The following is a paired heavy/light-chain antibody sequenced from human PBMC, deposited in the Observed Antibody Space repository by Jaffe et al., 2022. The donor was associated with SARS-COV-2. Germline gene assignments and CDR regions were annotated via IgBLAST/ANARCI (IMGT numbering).Heavy chain of an antibody. V-gene: IGHV4-59*08. J-gene: IGHJ4*02. Sequence: QVQLQESGPGLVKPSETLSLTCTVSGGSISNSYWSWIRQPPGKGLEWIGYIFYSGSTNYNPSLKSRVTISVDTSKNQFSLRLSSVTAADTAVYYCARHRLAYYFDYWGQGTLVSVSS. CDR2: IFYSGST. CDR3: ARHRLAYYFDY. CDR1: GGSISNSY.
Light chain of an antibody. V-gene: IGKV1-5*03. Sequence: DIHMTQSPATLSASVGDRVTITCRASQSISSWLAWYQQKPGKAPNLLIYKASTLESGAPSRFSGSGSGTEFTLTISNLQPDDSASYYCQQYNSYSPYTFGQGTKLEIK. CDR3: QQYNSYSPYT. J-gene: IGKJ2*01. CDR2: KAS. CDR1: QSISSW.